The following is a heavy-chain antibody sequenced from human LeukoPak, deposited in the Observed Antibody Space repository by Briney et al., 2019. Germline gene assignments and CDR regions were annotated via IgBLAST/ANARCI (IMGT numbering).Heavy chain of an antibody. CDR2: INHSGST. V-gene: IGHV4-34*01. J-gene: IGHJ4*02. CDR1: GGSFSGYY. Sequence: SETLSLTCAVYGGSFSGYYWSWIRQPPGKGLEWIGEINHSGSTNYNPSLKSRATISVDTSKNQFSLKLSSVTAADTAVYYCARGGGGSWGIVVVPAAIGELDYWGQGTLVTVSS. D-gene: IGHD2-2*02. CDR3: ARGGGGSWGIVVVPAAIGELDY.